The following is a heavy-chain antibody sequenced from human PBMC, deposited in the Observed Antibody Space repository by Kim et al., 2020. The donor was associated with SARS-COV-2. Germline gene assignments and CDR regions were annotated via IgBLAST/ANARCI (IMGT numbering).Heavy chain of an antibody. CDR3: ARDRGYYDSSGYGGYFDY. D-gene: IGHD3-22*01. J-gene: IGHJ4*02. CDR2: ISYDGSNK. CDR1: GFTFSSYA. Sequence: GGSLRRSCAASGFTFSSYAMHWVRQAPGKGLEWVAVISYDGSNKYYADSVKGRFTISRDNSKNTLYLQMNSLRAEDTAVYYCARDRGYYDSSGYGGYFDYWGQGTLVTVSS. V-gene: IGHV3-30*04.